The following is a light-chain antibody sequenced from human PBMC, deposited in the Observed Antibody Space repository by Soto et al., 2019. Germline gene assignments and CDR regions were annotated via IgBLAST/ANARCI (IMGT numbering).Light chain of an antibody. CDR1: SSDIGDYDY. J-gene: IGLJ1*01. Sequence: QSALTQPRSVSGSPGQSLTISCSGSSSDIGDYDYVSWYLQHPGKAPTLLIYDVTKRPSGVPDRFSGSKSGDTASLTISGLQAGDEGNYYCCSYVGSNTLYVFGTGTKLTVL. V-gene: IGLV2-11*01. CDR3: CSYVGSNTLYV. CDR2: DVT.